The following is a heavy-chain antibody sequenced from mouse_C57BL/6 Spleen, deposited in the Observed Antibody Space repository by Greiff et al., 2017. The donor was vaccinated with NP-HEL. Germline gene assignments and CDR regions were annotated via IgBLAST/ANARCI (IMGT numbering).Heavy chain of an antibody. Sequence: QVQLQQSGAELARPGASVKMSCKASGYTFTSYTMHWVKQRPGQGLEWIGYINPSSGYTKYNQKFKDKATLTADKSSSTAYMQLSSLTSEDSAVYYCARQDSNCAMDYWGQGTSVTVSS. D-gene: IGHD2-5*01. CDR3: ARQDSNCAMDY. J-gene: IGHJ4*01. CDR1: GYTFTSYT. CDR2: INPSSGYT. V-gene: IGHV1-4*01.